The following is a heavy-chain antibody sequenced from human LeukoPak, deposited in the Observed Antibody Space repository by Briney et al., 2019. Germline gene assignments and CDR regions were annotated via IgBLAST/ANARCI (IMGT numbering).Heavy chain of an antibody. J-gene: IGHJ4*02. V-gene: IGHV1-69*13. Sequence: GAPVKVSCKASGGTFSSYAISWVRQAPGQGLEWMGGIIPIFGTANYAQKFQGRVTITADESTSTAYMELSSLRSEDTAVYYCARDHGGSYPYYFDYWGQGTLVTVSS. CDR2: IIPIFGTA. CDR1: GGTFSSYA. CDR3: ARDHGGSYPYYFDY. D-gene: IGHD1-26*01.